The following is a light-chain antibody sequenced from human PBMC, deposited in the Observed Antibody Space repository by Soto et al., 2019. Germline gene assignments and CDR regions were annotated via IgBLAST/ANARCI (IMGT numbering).Light chain of an antibody. CDR1: QSGSIL. V-gene: IGKV3-15*01. CDR2: GAT. Sequence: EIVMTQQQATLSVYPGDRDTLSFSTSQSGSILLDWYQQKPIQPARLLINGATTRARGIPGRCICSGSKTDFPLTTSRREPEDAALYYYQPYDSSITFGPGTKVDIK. J-gene: IGKJ3*01. CDR3: QPYDSSIT.